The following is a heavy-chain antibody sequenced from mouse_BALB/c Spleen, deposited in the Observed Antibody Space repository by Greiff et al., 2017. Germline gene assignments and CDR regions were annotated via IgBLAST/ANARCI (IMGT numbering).Heavy chain of an antibody. V-gene: IGHV3-2*02. CDR2: ISYSGST. J-gene: IGHJ2*01. CDR3: ARGKDWAYFDY. Sequence: EVKLVESGPDLVKPSQSLSLTCTVTGYSITSDYAWNWIRQFPGNKLEWMGYISYSGSTSYNPSLKSRISITRDTSKNQFFLQLNSVTTEDTATYYCARGKDWAYFDYWGQGTTLTVSS. CDR1: GYSITSDYA. D-gene: IGHD4-1*01.